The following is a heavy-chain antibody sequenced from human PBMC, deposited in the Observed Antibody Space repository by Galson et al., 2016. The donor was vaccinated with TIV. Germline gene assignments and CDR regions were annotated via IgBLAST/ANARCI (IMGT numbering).Heavy chain of an antibody. CDR1: GGTFSSDA. J-gene: IGHJ3*02. V-gene: IGHV1-69*13. CDR2: IIPMFKIA. D-gene: IGHD5-18*01. CDR3: ARARGYNFENAFHI. Sequence: SVKVSCKASGGTFSSDAISWVRQAPGQGLEWMGGIIPMFKIADYAQKFQGRVTISADAFPSAAYMELSSLRFEDTAVYYCARARGYNFENAFHIWGQGTMVTVSS.